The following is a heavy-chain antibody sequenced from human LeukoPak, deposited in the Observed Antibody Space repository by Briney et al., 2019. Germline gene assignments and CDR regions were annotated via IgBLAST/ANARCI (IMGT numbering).Heavy chain of an antibody. CDR1: GFTFSSYG. CDR2: ISYDGSNK. J-gene: IGHJ4*02. Sequence: PGGSLRLSCAASGFTFSSYGMHWVRQAPGKGLEWVAVISYDGSNKYYADSVKGRFTISRDNSKNTLYLQMNSLRAEDTAVYYCAKDRSRYYYGSGSLNFDYWGQGTLVTVSS. V-gene: IGHV3-30*18. CDR3: AKDRSRYYYGSGSLNFDY. D-gene: IGHD3-10*01.